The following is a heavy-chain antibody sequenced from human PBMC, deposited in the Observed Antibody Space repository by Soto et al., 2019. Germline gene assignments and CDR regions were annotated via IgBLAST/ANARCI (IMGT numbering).Heavy chain of an antibody. J-gene: IGHJ6*02. D-gene: IGHD2-15*01. CDR1: GYSVSSSDYY. CDR3: APLTVSLSGPYGIHV. CDR2: MFYSGLT. Sequence: SETLSLTCSFSGYSVSSSDYYWAWIRQPPGKGLEWIGSMFYSGLTYYNPSLKSRVTLSVDTSKNHFSVRLNSVTAADTAVYYCAPLTVSLSGPYGIHVWGQGTTVTVSS. V-gene: IGHV4-39*01.